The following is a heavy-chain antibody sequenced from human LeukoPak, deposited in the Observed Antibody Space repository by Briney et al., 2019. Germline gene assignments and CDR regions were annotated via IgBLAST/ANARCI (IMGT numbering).Heavy chain of an antibody. J-gene: IGHJ6*02. CDR3: ARDRDGMDV. CDR1: GYTFTGYY. V-gene: IGHV1-2*02. Sequence: ASAKVSCKASGYTFTGYYMHWVRQAPGQGLEWMGWINPNSGGTNYAQKFQGRVTMTRDTSTSTTYMDVSSLRSDDTAVYYCARDRDGMDVWGQGTTVTVSS. CDR2: INPNSGGT. D-gene: IGHD3-10*01.